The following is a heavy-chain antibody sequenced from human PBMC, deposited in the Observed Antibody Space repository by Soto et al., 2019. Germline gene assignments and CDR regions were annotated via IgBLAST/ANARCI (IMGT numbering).Heavy chain of an antibody. J-gene: IGHJ5*02. V-gene: IGHV3-23*01. CDR1: GFTFGNYA. D-gene: IGHD6-6*01. CDR2: IGGTGNNI. CDR3: ARDPSIAARLVNYNWFDP. Sequence: GGSLRLSCAASGFTFGNYAMSWVRQAPGKGLQWVSAIGGTGNNIYYADSVKGRFIISRDKSKNTLYLQMNSLRSEDTAVYYCARDPSIAARLVNYNWFDPWGQGTLVTVSS.